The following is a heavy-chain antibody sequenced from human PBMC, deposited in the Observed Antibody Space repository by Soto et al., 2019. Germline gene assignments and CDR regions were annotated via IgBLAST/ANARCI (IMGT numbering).Heavy chain of an antibody. CDR2: IFYSGST. D-gene: IGHD2-2*01. CDR3: ARGGGIYCSSTSCYGSYYFDY. V-gene: IGHV4-59*01. J-gene: IGHJ4*02. CDR1: GGSISSYY. Sequence: QVQLQESGPGLVKPSETLSLTCTVSGGSISSYYWSWIRQPPGKGLEWIGYIFYSGSTKYNPPPNGRVTTSVDTSKNQFSLKLSSVTAADTAVYYCARGGGIYCSSTSCYGSYYFDYWGQGTLVTVSS.